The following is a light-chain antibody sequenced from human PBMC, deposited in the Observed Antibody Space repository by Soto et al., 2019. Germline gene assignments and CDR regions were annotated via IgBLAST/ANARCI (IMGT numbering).Light chain of an antibody. CDR2: VAS. CDR3: QQYGSSPPVYT. J-gene: IGKJ2*01. CDR1: QSVSSNY. Sequence: EIVLTQSPGTLSLSPGERATLSCRASQSVSSNYLAWYQQKPGQAPRLLIYVASSRLTGIPDRFSGSGSGTDFTLTISRLEPEDFAVYYCQQYGSSPPVYTFGQGTKLEIK. V-gene: IGKV3-20*01.